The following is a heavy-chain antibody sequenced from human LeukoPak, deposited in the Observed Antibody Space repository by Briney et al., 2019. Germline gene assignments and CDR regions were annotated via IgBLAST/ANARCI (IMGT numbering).Heavy chain of an antibody. J-gene: IGHJ4*02. D-gene: IGHD3-22*01. Sequence: GGSLRLSCTASGFTFSSYEMNWVRQAPGKGLEWVAVISHDGSNKDFADSLKGRFTISRDNSKSTLYLQMNSLRAEDTAVYYCARDFYDSSGYYQVNYWGQGTLVTVSS. CDR2: ISHDGSNK. CDR1: GFTFSSYE. V-gene: IGHV3-30*03. CDR3: ARDFYDSSGYYQVNY.